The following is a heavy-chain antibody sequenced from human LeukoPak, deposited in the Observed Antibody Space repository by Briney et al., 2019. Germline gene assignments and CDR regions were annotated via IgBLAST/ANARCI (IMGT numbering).Heavy chain of an antibody. CDR2: VIGSGVTT. V-gene: IGHV3-23*01. J-gene: IGHJ4*02. CDR1: GFTFSSYG. D-gene: IGHD1-7*01. Sequence: GGSLRLSCAASGFTFSSYGMSWVRQAPGKGLEWVSAVIGSGVTTYYADSVKGRFTISRDNSKNTLSLQMNSLRAEDTAVYYCAKRGLSGTKEFDYWGQGTLVTVSS. CDR3: AKRGLSGTKEFDY.